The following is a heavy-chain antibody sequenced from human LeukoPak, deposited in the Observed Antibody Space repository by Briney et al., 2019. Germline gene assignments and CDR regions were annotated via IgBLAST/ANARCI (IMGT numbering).Heavy chain of an antibody. CDR3: ARVRDKAAPLQLYYYYYYYMDV. J-gene: IGHJ6*03. CDR1: GYTFTSYG. Sequence: ASVKVSCKASGYTFTSYGISWVRQAPGQRLEWMGWISAYNGNTNYAQKLQGRVTMTTDTSTSTAYMELRSLRSDDTAVYYCARVRDKAAPLQLYYYYYYYMDVWGKGTTVTVSS. V-gene: IGHV1-18*01. CDR2: ISAYNGNT. D-gene: IGHD6-6*01.